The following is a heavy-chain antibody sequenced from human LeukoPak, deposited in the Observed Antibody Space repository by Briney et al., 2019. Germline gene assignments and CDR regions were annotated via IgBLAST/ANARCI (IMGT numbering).Heavy chain of an antibody. D-gene: IGHD2-2*01. CDR2: ISLAGQT. CDR1: GGSISGTNW. J-gene: IGHJ4*02. Sequence: SGTLSLTCGVSGGSISGTNWWSWVRQPPGQGLEWIGEISLAGQTNYNPSLNGRVTMSLDKSSNQLSLHLTSVTAADTATYYCSRESRPFCPFGYWGQGTLVIVSS. V-gene: IGHV4-4*02. CDR3: SRESRPFCPFGY.